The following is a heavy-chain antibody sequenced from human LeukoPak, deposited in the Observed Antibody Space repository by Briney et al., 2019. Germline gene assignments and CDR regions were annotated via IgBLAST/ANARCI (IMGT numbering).Heavy chain of an antibody. CDR1: GGSISSYY. CDR3: ASDEYGSGSYL. Sequence: SETLSLTCTVSGGSISSYYWSWIRQPPGKGLEWIGYIYYSGSTNYNPSLKSRVTISVDTSKNQFSLKLSSVTAADTAVYYCASDEYGSGSYLRGQGTLVTVSS. CDR2: IYYSGST. J-gene: IGHJ4*02. D-gene: IGHD3-10*01. V-gene: IGHV4-59*12.